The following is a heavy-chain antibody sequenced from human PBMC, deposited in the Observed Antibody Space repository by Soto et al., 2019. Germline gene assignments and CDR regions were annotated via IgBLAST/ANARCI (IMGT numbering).Heavy chain of an antibody. V-gene: IGHV4-61*01. Sequence: SETLSLTCTVSGGSVSSGRYYWSWIRQPPGKGLEWIGYIYYSGSTNYNPPLKSRVTISVDTSKNQFSLKLSSVTAADTAEYYWAIKGIVGATLYYYGMDVWGQGTTVTVSS. CDR2: IYYSGST. D-gene: IGHD1-26*01. CDR3: AIKGIVGATLYYYGMDV. CDR1: GGSVSSGRYY. J-gene: IGHJ6*02.